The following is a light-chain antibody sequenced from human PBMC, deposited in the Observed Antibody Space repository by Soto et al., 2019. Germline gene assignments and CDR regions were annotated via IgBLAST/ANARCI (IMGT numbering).Light chain of an antibody. V-gene: IGKV1-5*01. Sequence: DIQMTQSPSTLSASVGDRVTITCRASQSINNWLAWYQQKPGKAPKFLIYDASSLESGVPSRFSGSGSGTEFTLTISSLQPEDFATYYCQQYNGFWFGQGTKVEIE. J-gene: IGKJ1*01. CDR1: QSINNW. CDR3: QQYNGFW. CDR2: DAS.